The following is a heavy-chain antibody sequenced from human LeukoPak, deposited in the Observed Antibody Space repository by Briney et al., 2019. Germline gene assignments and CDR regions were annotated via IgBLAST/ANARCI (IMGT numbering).Heavy chain of an antibody. Sequence: GGSLRLSCAASGFTFSSYSMNWVRQAPGKRLEWVSSISSSSSYIYYADSVKGRFTISRDNAKNSLYLQMNSLRAEDTAVYYCARGLWGSSSNYWGQGTLVTVSS. CDR2: ISSSSSYI. J-gene: IGHJ4*02. D-gene: IGHD6-6*01. CDR3: ARGLWGSSSNY. V-gene: IGHV3-21*01. CDR1: GFTFSSYS.